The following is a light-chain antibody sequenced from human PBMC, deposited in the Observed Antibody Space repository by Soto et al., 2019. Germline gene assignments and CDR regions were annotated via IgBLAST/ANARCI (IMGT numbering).Light chain of an antibody. CDR3: QQYNNWYT. V-gene: IGKV3-15*01. Sequence: EIMMTQSPATLSVSPGERATLSCRASQSVSSNLAWYQQKPGQPPRLLIHGASTRATGIQARFSGSGSGTEFTLTISSLQSEDFAVYYCQQYNNWYTFGQGTKLEIK. CDR1: QSVSSN. CDR2: GAS. J-gene: IGKJ2*01.